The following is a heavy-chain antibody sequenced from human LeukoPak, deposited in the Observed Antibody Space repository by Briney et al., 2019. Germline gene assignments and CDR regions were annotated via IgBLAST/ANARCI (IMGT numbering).Heavy chain of an antibody. CDR2: IYYSGTT. V-gene: IGHV4-39*01. J-gene: IGHJ4*02. CDR3: ARHRYRYNWNDAHLDY. Sequence: SETLSLTCSVSGGSIRSNSYYWGWIRQPPGKGLEWIGSIYYSGTTYYNPSLKSRVSISVDPSKNQFSLKLSSVTAADTAVYYCARHRYRYNWNDAHLDYWGQGTLVTVSS. D-gene: IGHD1-1*01. CDR1: GGSIRSNSYY.